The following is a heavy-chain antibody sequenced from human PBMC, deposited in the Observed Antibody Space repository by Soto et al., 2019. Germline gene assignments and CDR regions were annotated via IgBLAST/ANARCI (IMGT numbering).Heavy chain of an antibody. D-gene: IGHD5-18*01. V-gene: IGHV1-18*01. CDR3: AREERYSYGYPLLLDY. CDR2: ISAYNGST. J-gene: IGHJ4*02. CDR1: GYTFTSYG. Sequence: ASVKVSCKASGYTFTSYGISWVRQAPGQGLEWMGWISAYNGSTNYAQKLQGRVTMTTDTSTSTAYMELRSLRSDDTAVYYCAREERYSYGYPLLLDYWGQGTLVTVSS.